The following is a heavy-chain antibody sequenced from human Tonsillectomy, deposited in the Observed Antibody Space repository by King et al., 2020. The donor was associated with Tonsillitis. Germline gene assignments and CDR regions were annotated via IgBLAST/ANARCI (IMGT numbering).Heavy chain of an antibody. CDR1: GNTFTSYD. D-gene: IGHD3-10*01. V-gene: IGHV1-8*02. CDR3: ARGGLMVRGVRWFDP. Sequence: VQLVESGAEVKKPGASVKVSCTASGNTFTSYDINWVRQATGQGLEWMGRMDPNSGKTDYAQKFQGRVTMTRNISISTAYMELSSLRSEDTAVYYCARGGLMVRGVRWFDPWGQGTLVTVSS. J-gene: IGHJ5*02. CDR2: MDPNSGKT.